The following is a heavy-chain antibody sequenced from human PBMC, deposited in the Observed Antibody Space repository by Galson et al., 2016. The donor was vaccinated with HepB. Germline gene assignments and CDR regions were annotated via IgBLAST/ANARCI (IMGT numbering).Heavy chain of an antibody. CDR3: AKEGGISTTMLDYYYHYDMDV. J-gene: IGHJ6*02. CDR1: GFTFSDYG. D-gene: IGHD3-10*02. V-gene: IGHV3-30*18. CDR2: ISYDGTNT. Sequence: SLRLSCAASGFTFSDYGMNWVRQAPGKGLEWVAVISYDGTNTYYVDSVKGRFTISRDNSKNTLFLQMDSLRLEDTAAYYCAKEGGISTTMLDYYYHYDMDVWGQGTTVTVSS.